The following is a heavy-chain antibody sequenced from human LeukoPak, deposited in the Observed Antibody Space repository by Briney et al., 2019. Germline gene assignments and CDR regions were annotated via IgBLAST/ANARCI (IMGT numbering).Heavy chain of an antibody. CDR1: GGSISSYY. J-gene: IGHJ5*02. CDR3: ARAPSYCSSSSCYVMAFDP. Sequence: SETLSLTCTISGGSISSYYWSWIRQPPGKGLEWIGYMYYTGTTNYNPSLKSRVTISIDTSKNQFSLKLSSVTAADTAVYYCARAPSYCSSSSCYVMAFDPWGQGTLVTVSS. D-gene: IGHD2-2*01. CDR2: MYYTGTT. V-gene: IGHV4-59*01.